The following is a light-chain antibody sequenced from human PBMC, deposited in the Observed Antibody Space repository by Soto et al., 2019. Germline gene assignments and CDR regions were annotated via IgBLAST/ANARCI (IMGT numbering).Light chain of an antibody. J-gene: IGLJ2*01. Sequence: NFMLTQPHSVSESPGKTVTISCTRSSGSIASNYVQWYQQRPGSAPTTVIYEDNQRPSGVPDRFSGSIDSSSNSASLTISGLKTEDEADSYCQSYDSSNSVVFGGGTKLTVL. V-gene: IGLV6-57*03. CDR1: SGSIASNY. CDR2: EDN. CDR3: QSYDSSNSVV.